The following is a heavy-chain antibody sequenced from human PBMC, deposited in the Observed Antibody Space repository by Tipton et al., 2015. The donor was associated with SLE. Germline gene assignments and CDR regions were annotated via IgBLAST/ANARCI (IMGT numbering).Heavy chain of an antibody. CDR3: ATQAESSSWYDAFDI. D-gene: IGHD6-13*01. J-gene: IGHJ3*02. CDR1: GYTFTSYG. Sequence: QLVQSGAEVKKPGASVKVSCKASGYTFTSYGISWVRQAPGQGLEWMGWISAYNGNTNYAQKLQGRVTMTTDTSISTAYMELSRLRSDDTAVYYCATQAESSSWYDAFDIWGQGTMVTVSS. V-gene: IGHV1-18*01. CDR2: ISAYNGNT.